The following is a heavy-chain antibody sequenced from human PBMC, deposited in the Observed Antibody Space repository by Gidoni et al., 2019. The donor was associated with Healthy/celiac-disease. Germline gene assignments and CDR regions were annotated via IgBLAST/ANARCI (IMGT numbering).Heavy chain of an antibody. CDR3: AKAITAAPDYYYYYGMDV. J-gene: IGHJ6*02. V-gene: IGHV3-30*18. D-gene: IGHD6-25*01. CDR1: GFTFSSYC. CDR2: ISYDGSNK. Sequence: QVQLVESGGGVVQPVRSLRLSCAASGFTFSSYCLHWVRQAPGKGLEWVAVISYDGSNKYYADSVKGRFTISRDNSKNTLYLQMNSLRAEDTAVYYCAKAITAAPDYYYYYGMDVWGQGTTVTVSS.